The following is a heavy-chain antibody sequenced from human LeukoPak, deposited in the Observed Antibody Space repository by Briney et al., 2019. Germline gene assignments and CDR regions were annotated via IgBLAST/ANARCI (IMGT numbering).Heavy chain of an antibody. CDR2: ISSSSSYI. J-gene: IGHJ4*02. D-gene: IGHD5-18*01. V-gene: IGHV3-21*01. Sequence: GGSLRLSCAASGFTFSSYSMNWVRQAPGKGLEWVSSISSSSSYICYADSVKGRFTISRDNAKNSLYLQMNSLRAEDTAVYYCARVGVATAYHLDYWGQGALVTVPS. CDR1: GFTFSSYS. CDR3: ARVGVATAYHLDY.